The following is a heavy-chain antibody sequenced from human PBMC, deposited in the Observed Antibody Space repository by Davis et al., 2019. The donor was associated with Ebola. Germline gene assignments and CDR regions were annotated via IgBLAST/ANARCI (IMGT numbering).Heavy chain of an antibody. Sequence: GESLKISCAASGFTFSSYAMSWVRQAPGKGLEWVSGISGSGGSTYYADSVKGRFTISRDNSKNTLYLQMNSLRAEDTAVYYCARGHLLRFLEWLPLGFDYWGQGTLVTVSS. CDR1: GFTFSSYA. D-gene: IGHD3-3*01. CDR2: ISGSGGST. V-gene: IGHV3-23*01. J-gene: IGHJ4*02. CDR3: ARGHLLRFLEWLPLGFDY.